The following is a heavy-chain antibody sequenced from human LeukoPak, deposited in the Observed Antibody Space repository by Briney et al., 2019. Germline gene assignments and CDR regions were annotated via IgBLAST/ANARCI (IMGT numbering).Heavy chain of an antibody. CDR3: AKDTNVAYCGGDCAQRYYYYGMDV. Sequence: GGSLRLSCAASGFTFDDYAMHWVRQAPGKGLEWVSGISWNSGSIGYADSVKGRFTISRDNAKNSLYLQMNSMRAEDTALYYCAKDTNVAYCGGDCAQRYYYYGMDVWGQGTTVTDS. J-gene: IGHJ6*02. V-gene: IGHV3-9*01. D-gene: IGHD2-21*02. CDR2: ISWNSGSI. CDR1: GFTFDDYA.